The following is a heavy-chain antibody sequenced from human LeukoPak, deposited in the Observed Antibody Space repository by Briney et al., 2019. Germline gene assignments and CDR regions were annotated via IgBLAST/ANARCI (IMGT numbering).Heavy chain of an antibody. J-gene: IGHJ4*02. D-gene: IGHD5/OR15-5a*01. Sequence: PGGSLRPSCAASGFTFHNYAINWVRQAPGKGLEWVSLISGDGITTYFADSVKGRFTISRDNSNSSLFLQMNSLRTEDTALYYCARDHVYGGADYWGQGTLVTVSS. CDR3: ARDHVYGGADY. CDR2: ISGDGITT. V-gene: IGHV3-43*02. CDR1: GFTFHNYA.